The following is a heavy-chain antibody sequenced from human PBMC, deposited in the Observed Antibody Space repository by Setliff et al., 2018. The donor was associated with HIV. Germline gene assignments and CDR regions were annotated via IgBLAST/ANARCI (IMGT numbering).Heavy chain of an antibody. CDR3: AKDGWGSF. CDR1: GGTFNTYT. Sequence: GASVKVSCKASGGTFNTYTITWVRQAPGQGLEWMGGIIPFTGTTNYAQKFQGRVTITTDESRSIVYMEVSSLRSEDTAVYYCAKDGWGSFWGQGTLVTVSS. V-gene: IGHV1-69*16. J-gene: IGHJ4*02. CDR2: IIPFTGTT. D-gene: IGHD6-19*01.